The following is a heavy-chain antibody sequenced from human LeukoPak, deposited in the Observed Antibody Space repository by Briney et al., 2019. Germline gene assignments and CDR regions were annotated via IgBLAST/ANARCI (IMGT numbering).Heavy chain of an antibody. Sequence: SETLSLTCTVSGGSISNYYWSWIRQPAGEGLEWIGRIYSSGTTNYNPSLKSRVTMSVDTSKNQFSLKLSSVTAADTAVYYCARDLAVAGRYHYGMDVWGQGTTVTVSS. CDR3: ARDLAVAGRYHYGMDV. D-gene: IGHD6-19*01. V-gene: IGHV4-4*07. J-gene: IGHJ6*02. CDR1: GGSISNYY. CDR2: IYSSGTT.